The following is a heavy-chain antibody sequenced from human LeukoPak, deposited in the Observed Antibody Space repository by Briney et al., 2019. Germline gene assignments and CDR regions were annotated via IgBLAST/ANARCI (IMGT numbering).Heavy chain of an antibody. CDR2: IRSKANSYAT. V-gene: IGHV3-73*01. Sequence: GGSLRLSCAASGFTFSGSAMHWVRQASGKGLEWVGRIRSKANSYATAYAASVKGRFTISRDDSKNTAYLQMNSLKTEDTAVYYCAREAPDYDSSGYYYGDYWGQGTLVTVSS. CDR3: AREAPDYDSSGYYYGDY. J-gene: IGHJ4*02. D-gene: IGHD3-22*01. CDR1: GFTFSGSA.